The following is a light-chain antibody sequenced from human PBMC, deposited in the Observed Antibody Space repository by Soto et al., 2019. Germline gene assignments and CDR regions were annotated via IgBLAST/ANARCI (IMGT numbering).Light chain of an antibody. CDR2: DAS. Sequence: TEYTDTLSLAPGERATLSCRASQSVRTYLAWYQQKPGQAPRLLIYDASSRATGIPDRFSGSGSGTDFTLTISRLDPEDFAVYYCQQYGDSPWTFGQGTKVDIK. CDR1: QSVRTY. CDR3: QQYGDSPWT. V-gene: IGKV3-20*01. J-gene: IGKJ1*01.